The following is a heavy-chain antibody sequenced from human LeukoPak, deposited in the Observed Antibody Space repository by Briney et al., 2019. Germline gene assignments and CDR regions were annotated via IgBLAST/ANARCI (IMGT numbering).Heavy chain of an antibody. J-gene: IGHJ2*01. CDR2: IYFSGST. D-gene: IGHD2-15*01. CDR3: ARVVVAGRTDYWYFDL. V-gene: IGHV4-39*02. Sequence: SETLPLTCTVSGGSISSGSSYWGWIRQPPGKGLEWIGSIYFSGSTYYNPSLKSRVTISVDTSKNHFSLKLSSVTAADTAVYYCARVVVAGRTDYWYFDLWGRGTLVTVSS. CDR1: GGSISSGSSY.